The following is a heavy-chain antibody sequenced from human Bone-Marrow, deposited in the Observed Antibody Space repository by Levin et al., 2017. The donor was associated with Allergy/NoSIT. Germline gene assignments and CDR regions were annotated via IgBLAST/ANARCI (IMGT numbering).Heavy chain of an antibody. V-gene: IGHV3-30*04. CDR2: ISYDGSNK. CDR1: GFTFSSYA. J-gene: IGHJ4*02. D-gene: IGHD6-19*01. CDR3: ARDRAGGWYGRGNDY. Sequence: GESLKISCAASGFTFSSYAMHWVRQAPGKGLEWVAVISYDGSNKYYADSVKGRFTISRDNSKNTLYLQMNSLRAEDTAVYYCARDRAGGWYGRGNDYWGQGTLVTVSS.